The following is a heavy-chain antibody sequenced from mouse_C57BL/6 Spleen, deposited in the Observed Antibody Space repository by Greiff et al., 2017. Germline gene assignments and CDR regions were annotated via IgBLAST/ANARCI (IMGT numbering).Heavy chain of an antibody. CDR1: GYTFTSYW. CDR2: IYPGSGST. Sequence: QVQLQQPGAELVKPGASVKMSCKASGYTFTSYWITWVKQRPGQGLEWIGDIYPGSGSTNYNEKFKSKATLTVDTSSSTAYMQLSSLTSEDSAVYYCARGSTGTRGYYFDSWGQGTTHTVFS. J-gene: IGHJ2*01. V-gene: IGHV1-55*01. D-gene: IGHD4-1*02. CDR3: ARGSTGTRGYYFDS.